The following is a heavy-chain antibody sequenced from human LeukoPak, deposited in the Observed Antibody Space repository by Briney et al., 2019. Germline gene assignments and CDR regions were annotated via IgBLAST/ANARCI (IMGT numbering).Heavy chain of an antibody. CDR1: GGSISSGGYY. V-gene: IGHV4-31*03. J-gene: IGHJ4*02. CDR2: IYYSGST. Sequence: SQTLSLTCTVSGGSISSGGYYWSWIRQHPGKALEWIGYIYYSGSTYYNPSLKSRVTISVDTSKNQFSLKLSSVTAADTAVYYCARDAYGSGTTAIDYWGQGTLVTVSS. CDR3: ARDAYGSGTTAIDY. D-gene: IGHD3-10*01.